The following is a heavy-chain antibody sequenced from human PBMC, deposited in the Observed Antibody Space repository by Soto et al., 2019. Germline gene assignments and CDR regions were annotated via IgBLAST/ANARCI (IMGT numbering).Heavy chain of an antibody. J-gene: IGHJ4*01. CDR3: ARGTPTAAGPCIDF. Sequence: PSETLSLTCAVYGGSFSGYYWSWIRQPPGKGLEWIGEINHSGSTNYNPSLKSRVTISVDTSKNQFSLKLSSVTAADTAVYYCARGTPTAAGPCIDFWGHGTLVTVSS. D-gene: IGHD6-13*01. V-gene: IGHV4-34*01. CDR1: GGSFSGYY. CDR2: INHSGST.